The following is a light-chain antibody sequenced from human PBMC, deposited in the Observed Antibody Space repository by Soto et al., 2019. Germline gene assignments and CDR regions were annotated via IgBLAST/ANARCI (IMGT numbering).Light chain of an antibody. J-gene: IGKJ5*01. CDR2: DVS. V-gene: IGKV3D-15*01. CDR3: QQYNNWPAIT. CDR1: QSVRSN. Sequence: ELVMRQSPATLSLSQLERATVSFMASQSVRSNLAWYQQKPGQAPRLLIYDVSTRATGIPARFSGSGSGTEFTLTISSLQSEDFAVYSCQQYNNWPAITFGQGTRLEI.